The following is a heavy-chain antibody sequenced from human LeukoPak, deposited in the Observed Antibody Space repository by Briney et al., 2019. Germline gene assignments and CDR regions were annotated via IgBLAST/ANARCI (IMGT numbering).Heavy chain of an antibody. CDR1: GFTFSTYA. D-gene: IGHD6-6*01. CDR3: VKWRAAMAPRDYYYGMDV. CDR2: ISSDGGST. V-gene: IGHV3-64D*09. J-gene: IGHJ6*02. Sequence: GGSLRLSCSASGFTFSTYAMHWVRQAPGKGLEYVSAISSDGGSTHYADSVKGTFTISRDNSKNTLYLQMSSLRPDDTALYYCVKWRAAMAPRDYYYGMDVWGQGTTVTVSS.